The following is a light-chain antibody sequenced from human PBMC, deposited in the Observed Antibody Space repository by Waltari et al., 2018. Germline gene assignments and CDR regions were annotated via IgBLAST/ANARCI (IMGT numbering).Light chain of an antibody. J-gene: IGLJ1*01. V-gene: IGLV2-23*02. Sequence: QPALTQPASVSGSPGQSITLSCTGTSSDVGNYNVASWYQQYPGKAPKFIIYEVSAGPSGVSNRFSGSKSGNTASLTISGLQAEDEADYYCCSYAGGTTYVFGTGTKVTVL. CDR1: SSDVGNYNV. CDR2: EVS. CDR3: CSYAGGTTYV.